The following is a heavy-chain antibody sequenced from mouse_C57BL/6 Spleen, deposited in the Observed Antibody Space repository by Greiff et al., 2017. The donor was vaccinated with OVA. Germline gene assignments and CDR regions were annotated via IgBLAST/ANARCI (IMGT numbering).Heavy chain of an antibody. Sequence: VHLQQSGAELVRPGASVKLSCKASGYTFTDYYINWVKQRPGQGLEWIARIYPGSGNTYYNEKFKGKATLTAEKSSSTAYMQLSSLTSEDSAVYFCAREGSLWFAYWGQGTLVTVSA. CDR2: IYPGSGNT. V-gene: IGHV1-76*01. CDR3: AREGSLWFAY. CDR1: GYTFTDYY. J-gene: IGHJ3*01. D-gene: IGHD1-1*01.